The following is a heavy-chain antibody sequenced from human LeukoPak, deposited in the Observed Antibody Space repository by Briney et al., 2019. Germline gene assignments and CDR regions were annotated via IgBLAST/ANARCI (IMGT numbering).Heavy chain of an antibody. CDR1: GFTFSDYY. Sequence: PGGSLRLSCAASGFTFSDYYMSWIRQAPGKGLEWVSYISSSGSTIYYADSVKGRFTISRDNAKNSLYLQMNSLSAEDTAVYYCARWDCSSTSCYSYYYYGMDVWGQGTTVTVSS. CDR3: ARWDCSSTSCYSYYYYGMDV. D-gene: IGHD2-2*01. V-gene: IGHV3-11*01. J-gene: IGHJ6*02. CDR2: ISSSGSTI.